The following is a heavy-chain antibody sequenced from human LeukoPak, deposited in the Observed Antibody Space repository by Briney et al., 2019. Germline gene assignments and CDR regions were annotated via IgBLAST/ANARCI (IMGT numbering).Heavy chain of an antibody. J-gene: IGHJ4*02. D-gene: IGHD2-2*02. CDR2: IYYSGST. Sequence: SETLPLTCTVSGGSISSSSYYWGWIRQPPGKGLEWIGSIYYSGSTYYNPSLKSRVTISVDTSKNQFSLKLSSVTAADTAVYYCARADIVVVPAAIRGAAFDYWGQGTLVTVSS. CDR1: GGSISSSSYY. V-gene: IGHV4-39*07. CDR3: ARADIVVVPAAIRGAAFDY.